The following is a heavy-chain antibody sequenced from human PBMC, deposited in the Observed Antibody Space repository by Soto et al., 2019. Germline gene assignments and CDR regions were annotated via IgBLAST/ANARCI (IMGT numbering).Heavy chain of an antibody. CDR1: GYTFTSYG. CDR3: ARDRGYDSVYYYYMDV. CDR2: ISAYNGNT. Sequence: GASVKVSCKASGYTFTSYGISWVRQAPGQGLEWMGWISAYNGNTNCAQKFQGRVTMTRDTSTSTVYMELSSLRSEDTAVYYCARDRGYDSVYYYYMDVWGKGTTVTVSS. V-gene: IGHV1-18*01. D-gene: IGHD5-12*01. J-gene: IGHJ6*03.